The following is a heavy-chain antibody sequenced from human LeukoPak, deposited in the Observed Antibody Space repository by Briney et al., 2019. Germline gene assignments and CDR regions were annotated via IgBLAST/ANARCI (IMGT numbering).Heavy chain of an antibody. CDR2: IKQDGSEK. CDR3: ARDLSGPSLY. Sequence: GSLRLSCAASGFTFSGYWMSWLRQAPGKGLEWLANIKQDGSEKYYLDSVKGRFTISRDNAKNSLYLQMSSLRAEDTAVYYCARDLSGPSLYWGQGTPVTVSS. CDR1: GFTFSGYW. J-gene: IGHJ4*02. D-gene: IGHD2-15*01. V-gene: IGHV3-7*01.